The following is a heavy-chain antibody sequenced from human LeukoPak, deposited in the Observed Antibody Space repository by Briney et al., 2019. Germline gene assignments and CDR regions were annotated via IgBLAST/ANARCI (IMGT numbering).Heavy chain of an antibody. CDR2: MNPNTGDT. J-gene: IGHJ5*02. Sequence: ASVTVSCKASGFTFTSYDINWVRQASGQGLEWMGWMNPNTGDTGYAQKFQGRVTMTRDISISTAYMELRGLGSEDTAIYYCVRDGEGVAISVNYWFDPWGQGTLVTVSS. D-gene: IGHD3-10*01. V-gene: IGHV1-8*01. CDR3: VRDGEGVAISVNYWFDP. CDR1: GFTFTSYD.